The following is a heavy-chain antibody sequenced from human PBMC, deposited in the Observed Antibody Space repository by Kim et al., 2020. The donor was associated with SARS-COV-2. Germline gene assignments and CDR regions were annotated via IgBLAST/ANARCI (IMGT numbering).Heavy chain of an antibody. V-gene: IGHV4-34*01. D-gene: IGHD3-10*01. J-gene: IGHJ1*01. CDR2: INHSGRT. Sequence: SETLSLTCAVYGWSFSGYYWSWIRQPPGKGLEWIGEINHSGRTNYNPSLKSRVTISVDTSKNQFSLKLTSVTAADTAVYYCARRLSNTSGWGSHYCDLWGQGTRGPVSS. CDR1: GWSFSGYY. CDR3: ARRLSNTSGWGSHYCDL.